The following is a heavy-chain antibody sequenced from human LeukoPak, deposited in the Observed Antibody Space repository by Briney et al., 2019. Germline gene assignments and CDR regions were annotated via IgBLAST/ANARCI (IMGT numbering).Heavy chain of an antibody. V-gene: IGHV3-9*01. CDR3: AKDGSAPRGTSCFPDY. CDR1: GFTFDDYA. J-gene: IGHJ4*02. CDR2: ISWNSGSI. D-gene: IGHD2-2*01. Sequence: PGGSLRLSCAASGFTFDDYAMHWVRQAPGKGLEWVSGISWNSGSIGYADSVKGRFTISRDNAKNSLYLQMNSLRAEDTALYYCAKDGSAPRGTSCFPDYWGQGTLVTVSS.